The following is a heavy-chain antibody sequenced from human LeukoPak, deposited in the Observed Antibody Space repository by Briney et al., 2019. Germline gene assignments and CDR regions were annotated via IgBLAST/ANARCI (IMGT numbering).Heavy chain of an antibody. V-gene: IGHV4-4*07. Sequence: SETLSLTCTVSGVSITNYYWAWIRQPAGKELEWIGRMYISGSTNYNPSLKSRVSISIDKTNNQFSLKLRSVTAADTAVYYCARDYLVGAPLDSWGQGTLVTVSS. CDR2: MYISGST. D-gene: IGHD1-26*01. J-gene: IGHJ4*02. CDR1: GVSITNYY. CDR3: ARDYLVGAPLDS.